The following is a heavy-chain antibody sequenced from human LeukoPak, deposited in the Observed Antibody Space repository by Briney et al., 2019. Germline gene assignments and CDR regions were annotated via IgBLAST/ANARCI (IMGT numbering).Heavy chain of an antibody. Sequence: GGSLRLSXAASGFTFSSYSMNWVRQAPGKGMEWVSSISSSSSYIYYADSVKGRFTISRDNAKNSLYLQMNSLRAEDTAVYYCASGGSKNAFDYWGQGTLVTVSS. CDR3: ASGGSKNAFDY. CDR1: GFTFSSYS. V-gene: IGHV3-21*01. D-gene: IGHD3-10*01. CDR2: ISSSSSYI. J-gene: IGHJ4*02.